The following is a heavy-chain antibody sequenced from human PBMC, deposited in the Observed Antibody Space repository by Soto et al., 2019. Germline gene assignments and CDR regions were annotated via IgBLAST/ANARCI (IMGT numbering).Heavy chain of an antibody. CDR3: AESSTERGLSY. Sequence: GGSLSLSCAASGFTFSSYWMHWVRQDPGKGLVWVSRINGDGTTTRYADSVKGRFTISRDNAKNTVYLQMNSLRAEDTAMYYCAESSTERGLSYWGRGTLVTVSS. V-gene: IGHV3-74*01. CDR1: GFTFSSYW. J-gene: IGHJ4*02. CDR2: INGDGTTT. D-gene: IGHD3-16*02.